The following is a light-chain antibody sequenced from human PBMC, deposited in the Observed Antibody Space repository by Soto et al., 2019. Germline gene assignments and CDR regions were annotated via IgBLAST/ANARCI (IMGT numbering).Light chain of an antibody. Sequence: DIVMTQSPLSLPVTPGEPASISCRSSQNLLHSNGYIYSDWYLQKPGQSPQLLIYLGSNRASGVPDRFSGSGSGTDFTLQISRVEAEDVGIYYCMQTLQTPTFGQGTKVDIK. J-gene: IGKJ1*01. CDR3: MQTLQTPT. V-gene: IGKV2-28*01. CDR1: QNLLHSNGYIY. CDR2: LGS.